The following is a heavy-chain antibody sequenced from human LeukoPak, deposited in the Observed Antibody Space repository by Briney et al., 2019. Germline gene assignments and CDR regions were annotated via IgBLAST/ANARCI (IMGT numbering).Heavy chain of an antibody. Sequence: GASVKVSCKASGYNFISYYMHWVRQAPGQGLEWLGVMHPSGDTTTYAQKFQGRVTMTSDTSTNTVYMELSSLRSEDTAIYYCAREAGFWGQGTLVTVSS. J-gene: IGHJ4*02. CDR2: MHPSGDTT. CDR3: AREAGF. V-gene: IGHV1-46*01. D-gene: IGHD6-25*01. CDR1: GYNFISYY.